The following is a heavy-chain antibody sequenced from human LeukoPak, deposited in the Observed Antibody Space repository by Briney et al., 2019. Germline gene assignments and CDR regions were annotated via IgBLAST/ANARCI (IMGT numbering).Heavy chain of an antibody. CDR1: GYTFTSYA. Sequence: GASVKVSCKASGYTFTSYAMHWVRQAPGQRLERMGWINAGNGNTKYSQKFQGRVTITRDTSASTAYMELSSLRSEDTAVYYCARGPYCSGGSCYHFDYWGQGTLVTVSS. J-gene: IGHJ4*02. CDR3: ARGPYCSGGSCYHFDY. CDR2: INAGNGNT. D-gene: IGHD2-15*01. V-gene: IGHV1-3*01.